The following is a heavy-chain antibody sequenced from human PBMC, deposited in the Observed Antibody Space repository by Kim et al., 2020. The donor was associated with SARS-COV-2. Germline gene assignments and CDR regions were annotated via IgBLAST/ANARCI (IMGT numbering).Heavy chain of an antibody. D-gene: IGHD3-3*01. V-gene: IGHV1-2*06. J-gene: IGHJ4*02. CDR1: GYTFTGYY. CDR2: INPNSCGT. Sequence: ASVKVSCKASGYTFTGYYMHWVRQAPGQGLEWMGRINPNSCGTNYAQKFQGRVTMTRDTSISTAYMELSRLRSDDTAVYYCSREGLDFWSGYRTFDYWGQGTLVTVST. CDR3: SREGLDFWSGYRTFDY.